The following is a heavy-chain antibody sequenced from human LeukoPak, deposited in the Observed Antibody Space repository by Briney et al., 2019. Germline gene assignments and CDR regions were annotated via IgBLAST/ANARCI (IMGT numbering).Heavy chain of an antibody. CDR2: IYYSGST. Sequence: SETLSLTCAVSGGSISSYYWSWIRQPPGKGLEWIGYIYYSGSTNYNSSLKSRVTILVDMSKNQFSLKLSSVTAADTAVYYCVHSSGYSYYFDYWGQGTLVTVSS. D-gene: IGHD3-22*01. CDR3: VHSSGYSYYFDY. CDR1: GGSISSYY. V-gene: IGHV4-59*08. J-gene: IGHJ4*02.